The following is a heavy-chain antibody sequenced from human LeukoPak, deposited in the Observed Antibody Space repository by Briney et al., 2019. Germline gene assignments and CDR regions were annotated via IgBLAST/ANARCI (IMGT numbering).Heavy chain of an antibody. CDR1: GFTFSNYW. V-gene: IGHV3-30*18. J-gene: IGHJ3*02. D-gene: IGHD3-22*01. Sequence: GGSLRLSCAASGFTFSNYWVHWVRQAPGKGLEWVAVISYDGSNKYYADSVKGRFTISRDNSKNTLYLQMNSLRAEDTAVYYCAKLWMYYYDSSGKDAFDIWGQGTMVTVSS. CDR3: AKLWMYYYDSSGKDAFDI. CDR2: ISYDGSNK.